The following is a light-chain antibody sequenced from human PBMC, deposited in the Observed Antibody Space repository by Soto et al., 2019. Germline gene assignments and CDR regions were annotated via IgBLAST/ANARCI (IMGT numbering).Light chain of an antibody. CDR3: QQSYSSPWT. Sequence: DIQMTQSPSSLSASVGDRVTITCRASQTITNYLNWYQQKPGKAPKLLIYAASTLLSGVPSRFIGGGSGTDFTLTIDSLQPEDFATYFCQQSYSSPWTFGRGTKVEI. CDR1: QTITNY. V-gene: IGKV1-39*01. CDR2: AAS. J-gene: IGKJ1*01.